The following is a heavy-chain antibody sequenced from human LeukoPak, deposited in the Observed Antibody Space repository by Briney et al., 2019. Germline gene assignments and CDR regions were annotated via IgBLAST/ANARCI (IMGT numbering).Heavy chain of an antibody. D-gene: IGHD2-15*01. CDR1: GFSFSTYA. J-gene: IGHJ4*02. Sequence: PGGSLRLSCTASGFSFSTYAMNWVRQAPGKGLVWVASVIGSGVDTYHAVSVKGRFTVSRDNSKNTLYLQMTSLRAEDTAVYYCAKGAASRCRGALCYPFDCSGQGTLVAVSS. V-gene: IGHV3-23*01. CDR2: VIGSGVDT. CDR3: AKGAASRCRGALCYPFDC.